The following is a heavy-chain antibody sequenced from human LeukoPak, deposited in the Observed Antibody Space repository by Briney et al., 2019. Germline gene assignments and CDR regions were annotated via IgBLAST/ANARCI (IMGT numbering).Heavy chain of an antibody. D-gene: IGHD2-15*01. CDR1: GFTFNNYA. J-gene: IGHJ2*01. CDR2: ISGSGDST. CDR3: ASSGYCSGGTCYLRYWYFDL. Sequence: GGSLRLSCTASGFTFNNYAMSWVRQAPGKGLDWVSSISGSGDSTYYADSVKGRFTISRDNSKSTLHLQMNTLRAEDAAVYYCASSGYCSGGTCYLRYWYFDLWGRGTLVTVSS. V-gene: IGHV3-23*01.